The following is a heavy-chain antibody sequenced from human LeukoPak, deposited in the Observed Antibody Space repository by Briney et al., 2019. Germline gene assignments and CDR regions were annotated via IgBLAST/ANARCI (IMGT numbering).Heavy chain of an antibody. J-gene: IGHJ5*02. CDR1: GGSISGTIYY. V-gene: IGHV4-39*01. CDR2: IYYSGST. D-gene: IGHD1-26*01. CDR3: ARHWGGHSGTYSNWFDP. Sequence: SETLSLTCTVSGGSISGTIYYWGWIRQPPGKGLEWIASIYYSGSTYYNPSLKSRVTISVDTSKNQFSLKLSSVTAADTAVYYCARHWGGHSGTYSNWFDPWGQGTLVTASS.